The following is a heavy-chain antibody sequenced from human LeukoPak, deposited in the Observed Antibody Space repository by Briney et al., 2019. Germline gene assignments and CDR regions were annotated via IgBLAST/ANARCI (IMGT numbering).Heavy chain of an antibody. J-gene: IGHJ5*02. Sequence: GGSLRLSCAASGFTFSSYSMNWVRQAPGKGLEWVSSISSSSSYIYYADSVKGRFTISRDNAKNSLYLQMNSLRAEDTAVYYCARDFVAVSGINWFDPWGQGTLVTVSS. CDR3: ARDFVAVSGINWFDP. V-gene: IGHV3-21*01. CDR2: ISSSSSYI. D-gene: IGHD6-19*01. CDR1: GFTFSSYS.